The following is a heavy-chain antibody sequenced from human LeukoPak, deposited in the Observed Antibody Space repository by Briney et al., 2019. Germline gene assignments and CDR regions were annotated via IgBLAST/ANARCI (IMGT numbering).Heavy chain of an antibody. CDR3: AREEAAAGTQYFHH. Sequence: SETLSPTCTVSGGSVSSGSYYWSWIRQPPGKGLEWIGYIYYSGSTNYNPSLKSRVTISVDTSKNQFSLKLSSVTAADTAVYYCAREEAAAGTQYFHHWGQGTLVTVSS. V-gene: IGHV4-61*01. D-gene: IGHD6-13*01. CDR2: IYYSGST. CDR1: GGSVSSGSYY. J-gene: IGHJ1*01.